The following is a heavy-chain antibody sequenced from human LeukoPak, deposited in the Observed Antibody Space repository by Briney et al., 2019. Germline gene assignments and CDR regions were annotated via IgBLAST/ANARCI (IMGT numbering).Heavy chain of an antibody. CDR2: ISNSGDST. D-gene: IGHD2-21*01. J-gene: IGHJ4*02. CDR3: VKDRCDRATCPEV. Sequence: GGSLRLSCAASGFTFSTYAMSWVRQAPGGGLQWVSGISNSGDSTYYLDSVKGRFTISRDNSKNTLHLQMSSLRAEDTALYYCVKDRCDRATCPEVWGQGTLVTVSS. V-gene: IGHV3-23*01. CDR1: GFTFSTYA.